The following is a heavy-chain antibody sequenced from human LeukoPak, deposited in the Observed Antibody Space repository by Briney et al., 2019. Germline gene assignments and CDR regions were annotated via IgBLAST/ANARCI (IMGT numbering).Heavy chain of an antibody. V-gene: IGHV3-49*04. CDR3: TRDHVATRSDY. D-gene: IGHD5-12*01. Sequence: GGSLRLSCTASGFTFGDYAMSWVRQAPGKGLEWVGFIRSKAYGGTTEYAASVKGRFTISRDDSKSIAYLQMNSLKTEDTAVYYCTRDHVATRSDYWGQGTLVTVSS. CDR2: IRSKAYGGTT. J-gene: IGHJ4*02. CDR1: GFTFGDYA.